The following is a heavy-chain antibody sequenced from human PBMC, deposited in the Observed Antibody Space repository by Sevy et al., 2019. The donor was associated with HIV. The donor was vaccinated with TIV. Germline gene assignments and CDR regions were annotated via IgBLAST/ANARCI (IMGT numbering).Heavy chain of an antibody. J-gene: IGHJ4*02. Sequence: TSVKVSCKASGYTFTGYYMHWVRQAPGQGLEWMGRINPNSGGTNYAQKFQGRVTMTRDTSISTAYMGLSRLRSDDTAVYYCARITGYCTGVVCQTHFDYWGQGTLVTVSS. CDR3: ARITGYCTGVVCQTHFDY. CDR2: INPNSGGT. D-gene: IGHD2-8*02. V-gene: IGHV1-2*06. CDR1: GYTFTGYY.